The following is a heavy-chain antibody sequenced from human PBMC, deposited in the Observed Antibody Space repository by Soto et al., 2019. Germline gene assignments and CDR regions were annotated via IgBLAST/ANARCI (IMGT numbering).Heavy chain of an antibody. CDR3: ARGYIVVVTAIMNIDY. Sequence: VASVKVSCKASGYTFTSYYMHWVRQAPGQGLEWMGIINPSGGSTSYAQKFQGRVTMTRDTSTSTVYMELSSLRSEDTAVYYCARGYIVVVTAIMNIDYWGQGTLVTVSS. CDR1: GYTFTSYY. V-gene: IGHV1-46*01. CDR2: INPSGGST. D-gene: IGHD2-21*02. J-gene: IGHJ4*02.